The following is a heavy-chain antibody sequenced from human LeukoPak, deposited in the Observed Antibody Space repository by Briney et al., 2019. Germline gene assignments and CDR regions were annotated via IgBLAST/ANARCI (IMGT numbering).Heavy chain of an antibody. Sequence: GGSLRLSCAASGFTFTTYSMDWVRQAPGKGPEWVSSISSTSSYVYYADSVRGRFTISRDNAKNSLYLQMDSLRAEDTAVYYCARPDYDFWSGSPGGNYMDVWGKGTTVTVSS. J-gene: IGHJ6*03. CDR2: ISSTSSYV. CDR3: ARPDYDFWSGSPGGNYMDV. D-gene: IGHD3-3*01. V-gene: IGHV3-21*01. CDR1: GFTFTTYS.